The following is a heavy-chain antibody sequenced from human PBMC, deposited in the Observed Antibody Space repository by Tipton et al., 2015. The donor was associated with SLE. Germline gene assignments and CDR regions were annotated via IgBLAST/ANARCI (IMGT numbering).Heavy chain of an antibody. J-gene: IGHJ4*02. CDR1: GGSISSSNYY. D-gene: IGHD5-18*01. Sequence: TLSLTCTVSGGSISSSNYYWSWIRQPPGKGLEWIGIIYYSGSTYYNPSLKSRITISVDTSKNQFSLKLSSVTAADTAVYYCARPRYNGATDYWGQGTLVTVSS. V-gene: IGHV4-39*01. CDR3: ARPRYNGATDY. CDR2: IYYSGST.